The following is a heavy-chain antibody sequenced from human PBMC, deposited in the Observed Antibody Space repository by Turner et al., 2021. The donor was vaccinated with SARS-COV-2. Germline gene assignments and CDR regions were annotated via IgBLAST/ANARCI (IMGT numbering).Heavy chain of an antibody. D-gene: IGHD6-19*01. V-gene: IGHV4-59*01. Sequence: QVQLQESGPGLVKPSETLSLTCTVSGGSISSYYWGWIRQPPGKGLEWIGYIYYSGSTKYNPSLKSRVTISVDTSKNQFSLKLSSVTAADTAVYYCGRVSSPVAGIDYWGQGTLVTVSS. CDR3: GRVSSPVAGIDY. J-gene: IGHJ4*02. CDR2: IYYSGST. CDR1: GGSISSYY.